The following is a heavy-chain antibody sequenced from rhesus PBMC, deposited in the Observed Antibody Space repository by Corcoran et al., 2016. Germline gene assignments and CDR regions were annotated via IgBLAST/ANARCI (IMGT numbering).Heavy chain of an antibody. D-gene: IGHD6-37*01. J-gene: IGHJ4*01. V-gene: IGHV2-174*01. CDR3: ARASRWLAVNYFDD. Sequence: QVTLKESGHSLVKPTQTLTLTCTFSGFSLTTSGMGVSWIRQPPGKALEWLVLFYWDDDKRYSTSLQSRLTITNDNYKNQAVLTMTNMDPVDTATDYCARASRWLAVNYFDDWGQGVLVTVSS. CDR1: GFSLTTSGMG. CDR2: FYWDDDK.